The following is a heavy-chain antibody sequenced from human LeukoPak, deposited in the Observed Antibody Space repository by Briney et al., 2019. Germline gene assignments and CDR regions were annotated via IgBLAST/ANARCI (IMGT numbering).Heavy chain of an antibody. V-gene: IGHV2-5*02. CDR3: AHSPTSGSDY. CDR1: GSSLTTTGGG. Sequence: SGPTLANPTQTLTLTCSRSGSSLTTTGGGVGWIRQPPGKALEWLALIYWDDDKRYSPSLKSRLTITKDTTKNQVVLTMTNMDPVDTATYYCAHSPTSGSDYWGQGTLVTVSS. D-gene: IGHD3-16*01. CDR2: IYWDDDK. J-gene: IGHJ4*02.